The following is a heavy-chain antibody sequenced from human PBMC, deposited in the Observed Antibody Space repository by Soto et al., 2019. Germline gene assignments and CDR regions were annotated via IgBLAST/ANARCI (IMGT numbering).Heavy chain of an antibody. CDR2: ISANNGNT. Sequence: QVQLVQSGAEVKKPGDSVRVSCKASGYTFTSYGIGWVRQAPGQGLEWMGWISANNGNTKYAQKLQGRVTMTTDASTSTAYLELRSLRSDDAAVYYCARDGYFDHWGQGTLVTVSS. CDR3: ARDGYFDH. CDR1: GYTFTSYG. V-gene: IGHV1-18*01. J-gene: IGHJ4*02.